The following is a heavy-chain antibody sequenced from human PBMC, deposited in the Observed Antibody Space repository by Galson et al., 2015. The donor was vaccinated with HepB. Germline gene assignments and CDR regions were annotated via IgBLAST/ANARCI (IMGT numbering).Heavy chain of an antibody. CDR3: ARRGSGWPHVDY. Sequence: SLRLSCAASGFTFSDYYMSWIRQAPGKGLEWVSYISSSSSYTNYADSVKGRFTISRDNAKNSLYLQMNSLRAEDTAVYYCARRGSGWPHVDYWGQGTLVTVSS. V-gene: IGHV3-11*06. CDR1: GFTFSDYY. CDR2: ISSSSSYT. J-gene: IGHJ4*02. D-gene: IGHD6-19*01.